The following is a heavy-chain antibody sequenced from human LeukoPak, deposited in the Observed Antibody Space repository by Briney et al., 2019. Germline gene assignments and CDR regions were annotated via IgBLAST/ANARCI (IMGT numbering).Heavy chain of an antibody. CDR1: GGSISSGSYY. D-gene: IGHD3-9*01. V-gene: IGHV4-61*02. Sequence: PSQTLSLTCTVSGGSISSGSYYWSWIRQPAGKGLEWIGRIYTSGSTNYNPSLKSRVTISVDTSKNQFSLKLSSVTAADTAVYYCAREMRYFDWPLLDYWGQGTLVTVSS. CDR3: AREMRYFDWPLLDY. CDR2: IYTSGST. J-gene: IGHJ4*02.